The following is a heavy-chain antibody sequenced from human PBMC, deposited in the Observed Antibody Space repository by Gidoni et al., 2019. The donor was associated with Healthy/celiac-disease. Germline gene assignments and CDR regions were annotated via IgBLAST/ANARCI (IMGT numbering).Heavy chain of an antibody. J-gene: IGHJ4*02. D-gene: IGHD5-12*01. CDR2: IYYSGST. V-gene: IGHV4-59*01. CDR3: ARVSEMATNTYYFDY. CDR1: GGSISSYN. Sequence: QVQLQESGPGLVKPSETLSLTCTVSGGSISSYNWSWIRQPPGKGLEWIGYIYYSGSTNYNPSLKSRVTISVDTSKNQFSLKLSSVTAADTAVYYCARVSEMATNTYYFDYWGQGTLVTVSS.